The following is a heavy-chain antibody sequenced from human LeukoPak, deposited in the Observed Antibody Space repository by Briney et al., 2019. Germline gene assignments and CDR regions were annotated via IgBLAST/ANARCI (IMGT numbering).Heavy chain of an antibody. CDR1: GGSISSYF. Sequence: SETLSLTCTVSGGSISSYFWSWIRQPPGKGLEWIGYIYYSGSANYNPSLKSRVTISVDTSKNQFSLKLSSVTAADTAVYYCARDLTGRLYYFDYWGQGTLVTVSS. D-gene: IGHD2-21*02. CDR3: ARDLTGRLYYFDY. V-gene: IGHV4-59*12. J-gene: IGHJ4*02. CDR2: IYYSGSA.